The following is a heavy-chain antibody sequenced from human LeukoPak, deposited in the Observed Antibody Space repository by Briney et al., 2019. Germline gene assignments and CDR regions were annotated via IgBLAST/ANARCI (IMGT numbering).Heavy chain of an antibody. Sequence: GGSLRLSCVASGFTFSSYAMHWVRQAPGKGLEYVSAISSNGGSTYYANSVKGRFTVSRDNAKNSLYLQMNSLRVEDTAVYYCARDSGRFRLDYWGQGILVTVSS. CDR3: ARDSGRFRLDY. CDR1: GFTFSSYA. CDR2: ISSNGGST. J-gene: IGHJ4*02. V-gene: IGHV3-64*01. D-gene: IGHD6-19*01.